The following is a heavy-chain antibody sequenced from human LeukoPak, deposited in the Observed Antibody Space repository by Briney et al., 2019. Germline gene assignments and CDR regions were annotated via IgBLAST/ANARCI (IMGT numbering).Heavy chain of an antibody. Sequence: GGSLRLSCAASGFTVSSNFMSWVRQAPGKGLEWVSVIYSGGSTYYADSVKGRFTISRDNSKNTLCLQMNSLRAEDTAVYYCAIWFGELSGSWGQGTLVTVSS. CDR2: IYSGGST. V-gene: IGHV3-53*01. D-gene: IGHD3-10*01. J-gene: IGHJ5*02. CDR3: AIWFGELSGS. CDR1: GFTVSSNF.